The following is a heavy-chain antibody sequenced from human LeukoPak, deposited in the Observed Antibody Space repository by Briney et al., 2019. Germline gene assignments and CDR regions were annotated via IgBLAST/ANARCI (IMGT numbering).Heavy chain of an antibody. CDR1: GFTFSSYA. V-gene: IGHV3-23*01. D-gene: IGHD2-2*01. J-gene: IGHJ6*02. CDR3: AKASYVNSGTSWAYYYYGMDV. CDR2: LSGSGGGT. Sequence: GGSLRLSCAASGFTFSSYAMSWVRQAPGKGLEWVSGLSGSGGGTDYADSVKGRFTISRDNSKNTLYLQMNSLRADDTAVYYCAKASYVNSGTSWAYYYYGMDVWGQGTTVTVSS.